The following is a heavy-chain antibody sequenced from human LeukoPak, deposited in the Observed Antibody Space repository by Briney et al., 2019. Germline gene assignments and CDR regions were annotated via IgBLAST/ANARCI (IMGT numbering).Heavy chain of an antibody. CDR2: IRYDGSIK. CDR3: AKGYRTGRWLPLDY. J-gene: IGHJ4*02. Sequence: GGSLRLSCAASGFTFSSYGMNWVRQAPGKGLGWVAFIRYDGSIKYSADSVKGRFTISRDNAKNSLYVQMNSLRTEDTALYYCAKGYRTGRWLPLDYWGQGTLVTVSS. CDR1: GFTFSSYG. D-gene: IGHD5-24*01. V-gene: IGHV3-30*02.